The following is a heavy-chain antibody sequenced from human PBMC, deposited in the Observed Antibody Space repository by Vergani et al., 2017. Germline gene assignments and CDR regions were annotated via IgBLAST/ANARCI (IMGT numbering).Heavy chain of an antibody. CDR1: GGPIRSTFYY. J-gene: IGHJ6*03. D-gene: IGHD6-19*01. V-gene: IGHV4-39*01. CDR3: ARHKEQLVPGNYYYYYYMDV. Sequence: QLQLQESDPGLVKPSETLSLTFTVPGGPIRSTFYYWGWIRQPPGKGLERIVTIYYSVSTYYNPSLKSRVTISVYTPKNQFSLKLNSVTAADTAVYYCARHKEQLVPGNYYYYYYMDVWGKGTTVTVSS. CDR2: IYYSVST.